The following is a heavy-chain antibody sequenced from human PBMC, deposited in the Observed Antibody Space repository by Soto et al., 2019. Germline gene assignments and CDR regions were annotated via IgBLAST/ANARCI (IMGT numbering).Heavy chain of an antibody. V-gene: IGHV4-31*03. CDR2: IYYSGST. CDR1: GGSISSGGYY. J-gene: IGHJ6*01. CDR3: ANYFHVRYRSPSLEGGVWVYYYNGMGV. D-gene: IGHD3-16*02. Sequence: SETLSLTCTVSGGSISSGGYYWSWIRQHPGKGLEWIGYIYYSGSTYYNPSLKSRVTISVDTSKNQFSLKLSSVTAADTAVYYCANYFHVRYRSPSLEGGVWVYYYNGMGVWGQGTTVAAST.